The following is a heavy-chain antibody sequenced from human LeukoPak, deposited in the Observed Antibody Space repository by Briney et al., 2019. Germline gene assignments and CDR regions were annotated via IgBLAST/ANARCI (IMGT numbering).Heavy chain of an antibody. Sequence: ASVKVSCKASGYTFSGSGWYLYWLRQAPGQGLECLGWIYPNNGATSYAQKFQGRVAMTRDTSVSTAYMELSRLRPDDTAVYFFARDGPAQMVEFDNWGQGTLVTVSS. J-gene: IGHJ4*02. CDR2: IYPNNGAT. D-gene: IGHD3-10*01. CDR3: ARDGPAQMVEFDN. V-gene: IGHV1-2*02. CDR1: GYTFSGSGWY.